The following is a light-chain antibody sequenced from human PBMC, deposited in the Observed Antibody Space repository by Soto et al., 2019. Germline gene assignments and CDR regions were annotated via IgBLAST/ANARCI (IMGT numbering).Light chain of an antibody. CDR2: EVN. V-gene: IGLV2-14*01. CDR1: SSDVGGFDY. Sequence: QSALTQPASVSGSPGQSITISCTGTSSDVGGFDYVSWYQQHRGKAPKLIISEVNNRPSGVSTRFSGSKSDNTASLTISGLQTEDEADYYCTSYTNHNDVIFGGGTKLTVL. J-gene: IGLJ2*01. CDR3: TSYTNHNDVI.